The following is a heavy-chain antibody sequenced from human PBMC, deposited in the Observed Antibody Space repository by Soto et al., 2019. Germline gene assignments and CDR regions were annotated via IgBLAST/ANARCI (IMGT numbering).Heavy chain of an antibody. Sequence: QVQLQQWGAGLLKPSETLSLTCAVYGGSFSGYYWSWIRQPPGKGLEWIGEINHSGSTNYNPSLKSRVTISVDTSKNQFSLKLSSVTAADTAVYYCARGSVIITFGGVIVKGNWFDPWGQGSLVTVSS. CDR3: ARGSVIITFGGVIVKGNWFDP. CDR2: INHSGST. V-gene: IGHV4-34*01. D-gene: IGHD3-16*02. CDR1: GGSFSGYY. J-gene: IGHJ5*02.